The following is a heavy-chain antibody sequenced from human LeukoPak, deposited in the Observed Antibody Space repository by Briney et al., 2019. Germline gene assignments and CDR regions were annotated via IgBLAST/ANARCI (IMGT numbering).Heavy chain of an antibody. CDR2: ISGGSGST. CDR1: GFTFSGYA. D-gene: IGHD2-21*02. CDR3: VREDTPATANY. J-gene: IGHJ4*02. Sequence: GGSLRLSCAASGFTFSGYAMSWVRQAPGKGLAWVSTISGGSGSTYCADSVKGRFTISRDNSKDTLFLQMHSLRPGDTAVYYCVREDTPATANYWGQGTLVTISS. V-gene: IGHV3-23*01.